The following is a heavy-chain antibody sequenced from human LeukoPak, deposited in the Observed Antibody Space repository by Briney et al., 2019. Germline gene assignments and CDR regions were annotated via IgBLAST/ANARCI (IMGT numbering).Heavy chain of an antibody. CDR1: GGSIGSYY. V-gene: IGHV4-59*01. CDR2: IYYSGST. CDR3: ARVDDYGDYHFDY. Sequence: SETLSLTCTVSGGSIGSYYWSWIRQPPGKGLEWIGYIYYSGSTNYNPSLKSRVTISVDTSKNQFSLKLSSVTAADTAVYYCARVDDYGDYHFDYWGQGTLVTVSS. D-gene: IGHD4-17*01. J-gene: IGHJ4*02.